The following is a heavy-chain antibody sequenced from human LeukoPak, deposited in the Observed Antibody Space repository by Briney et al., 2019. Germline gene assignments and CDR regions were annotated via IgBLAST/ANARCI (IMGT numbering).Heavy chain of an antibody. CDR2: ISGSGGST. CDR3: ARDPGYSSGWSDY. J-gene: IGHJ4*02. D-gene: IGHD6-19*01. CDR1: GFTFSSYA. Sequence: GGSLRLSCAASGFTFSSYAMSWVRQAPGKGLEWVSAISGSGGSTYYADSVRGRFTISRDNSKNTLYLQMNSLRADDTAVYYCARDPGYSSGWSDYWGQGTLVTASS. V-gene: IGHV3-23*01.